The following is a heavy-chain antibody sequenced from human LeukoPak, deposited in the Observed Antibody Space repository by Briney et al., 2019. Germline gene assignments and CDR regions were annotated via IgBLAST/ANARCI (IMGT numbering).Heavy chain of an antibody. J-gene: IGHJ4*02. Sequence: SETLSLTXAVYGGSFSGYFWNWICQPPGKGLEWIGEINHSGITNYNLSLKSRVTISVDMSKNQFFLRLSSLTAADTAVYYCARQESDGRYFDYWGQGSLVTVSS. CDR2: INHSGIT. CDR1: GGSFSGYF. D-gene: IGHD3-10*01. CDR3: ARQESDGRYFDY. V-gene: IGHV4-34*01.